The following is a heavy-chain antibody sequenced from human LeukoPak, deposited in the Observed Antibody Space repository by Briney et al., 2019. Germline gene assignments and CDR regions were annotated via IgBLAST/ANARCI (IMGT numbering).Heavy chain of an antibody. D-gene: IGHD5-18*01. J-gene: IGHJ4*02. V-gene: IGHV3-30*18. Sequence: GGSLRLSCETSGFTFISYGMHWVRQTPGKGLEWVAVISKDGGNKFYADSLKGRVTISRDDSKNTLYLQMNSLRAEDTAVYYCAKEMERGYSYGFDYWGQGTLVTVSS. CDR1: GFTFISYG. CDR3: AKEMERGYSYGFDY. CDR2: ISKDGGNK.